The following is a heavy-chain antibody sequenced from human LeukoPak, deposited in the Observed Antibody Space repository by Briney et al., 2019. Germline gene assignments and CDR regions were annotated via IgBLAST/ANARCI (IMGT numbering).Heavy chain of an antibody. CDR3: ARPNSGWYNWFDP. J-gene: IGHJ5*02. CDR1: GFTFSSYG. CDR2: IWYDGSNK. V-gene: IGHV3-33*01. Sequence: GGSLRLSCAASGFTFSSYGMHWVRQAPGKGLEWVAVIWYDGSNKYYADSVKGRFTISRDNSKNTLYLQMNSLRAEDTAVYYCARPNSGWYNWFDPWGQGTLVTVSS. D-gene: IGHD6-19*01.